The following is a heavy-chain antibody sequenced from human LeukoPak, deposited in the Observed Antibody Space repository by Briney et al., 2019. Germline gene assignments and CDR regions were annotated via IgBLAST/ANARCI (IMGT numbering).Heavy chain of an antibody. D-gene: IGHD3-22*01. Sequence: SVKVSCKASGGTFSSYAISWVRQAPGQGLEWMGRIIPIFGTANYAQKFQGRVTITTDESTSTAYMELSSLRSEDTAVYYCADETYYYDSSGYYYGSFNYWGQGTLVTVPS. CDR2: IIPIFGTA. V-gene: IGHV1-69*05. CDR3: ADETYYYDSSGYYYGSFNY. CDR1: GGTFSSYA. J-gene: IGHJ4*02.